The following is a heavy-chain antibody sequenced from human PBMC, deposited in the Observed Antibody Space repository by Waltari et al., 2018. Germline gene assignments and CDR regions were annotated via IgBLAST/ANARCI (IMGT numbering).Heavy chain of an antibody. J-gene: IGHJ4*02. CDR2: ISWNNDNI. D-gene: IGHD6-6*01. Sequence: EVQLVESGGGLVQPGRSLRLSCAASGFNFGDHVMHGVRQAPGKGREWGSGISWNNDNIAYADSVRGRFTISRDNAKNSLYLQMNSLRTEDTALYYCAKDMGAARHYNFEDWGQGTLVTVSS. V-gene: IGHV3-9*01. CDR3: AKDMGAARHYNFED. CDR1: GFNFGDHV.